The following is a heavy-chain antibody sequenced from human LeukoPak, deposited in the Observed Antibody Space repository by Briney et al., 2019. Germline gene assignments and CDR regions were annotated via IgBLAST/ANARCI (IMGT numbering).Heavy chain of an antibody. CDR3: TRHKERYCSSTSCYRVENYYGMDV. J-gene: IGHJ6*02. CDR1: GFTFSGSA. V-gene: IGHV3-73*01. Sequence: GGSLRLYCAASGFTFSGSAMHWVRQASGKGLEWVGRIRSKANSYATAYAASVKGRFTISRDDSKNTAYLQMNSLKTEDTAVYYCTRHKERYCSSTSCYRVENYYGMDVWGQGTAVTVSS. CDR2: IRSKANSYAT. D-gene: IGHD2-2*02.